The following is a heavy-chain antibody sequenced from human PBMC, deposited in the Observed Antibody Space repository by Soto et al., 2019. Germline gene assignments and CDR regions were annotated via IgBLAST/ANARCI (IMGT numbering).Heavy chain of an antibody. CDR2: IVPMLGTP. CDR1: GGTFDNFI. CDR3: ARTVTSSSSLSQYSGRAV. J-gene: IGHJ6*02. V-gene: IGHV1-69*01. D-gene: IGHD4-4*01. Sequence: QVQLVQSGAEVKEPGSSVRVSCKASGGTFDNFIMNWVRQTPGQGLEWMGGIVPMLGTPTYAEKFKGRVTISATGSTSTVYMEVTSLRSEDTAIYYCARTVTSSSSLSQYSGRAVWGQGTAVTASS.